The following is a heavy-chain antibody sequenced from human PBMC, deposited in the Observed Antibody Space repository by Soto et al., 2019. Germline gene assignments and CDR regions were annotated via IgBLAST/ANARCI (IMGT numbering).Heavy chain of an antibody. CDR1: GFTFSSYG. Sequence: GGSLRLSCAASGFTFSSYGMHWVRQAPGKGLEWVAVIWYDGSNKYYADSVKGRFTISRDNSKNTLYLQMNSLRAEDTAVYYCTRDSRGFGELPSDYWGQGTLVTVSS. D-gene: IGHD3-10*01. CDR2: IWYDGSNK. CDR3: TRDSRGFGELPSDY. V-gene: IGHV3-33*01. J-gene: IGHJ4*02.